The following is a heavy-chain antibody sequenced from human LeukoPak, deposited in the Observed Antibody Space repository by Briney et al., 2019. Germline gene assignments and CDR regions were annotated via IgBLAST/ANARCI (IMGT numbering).Heavy chain of an antibody. Sequence: GGSLRLSCAASGFTFDDYAMHWVRQAPGKGLEWVAGIRWNSGSIGYADSVKGRVTTSRDNSKNTLYLQMDSLRAEDTAVYYCAKERRGYSYLNHPPDYWGQGTLVTVSS. V-gene: IGHV3-9*01. D-gene: IGHD5-18*01. CDR3: AKERRGYSYLNHPPDY. CDR1: GFTFDDYA. J-gene: IGHJ4*02. CDR2: IRWNSGSI.